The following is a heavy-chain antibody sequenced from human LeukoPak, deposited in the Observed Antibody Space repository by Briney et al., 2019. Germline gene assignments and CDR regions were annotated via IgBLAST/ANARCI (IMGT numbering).Heavy chain of an antibody. J-gene: IGHJ4*02. V-gene: IGHV4-59*06. Sequence: SETLSLTCTVSGGSISSYYWSWIRQHPGKGLEWIGCIYYSGITYQNPSLESRLTISVDTSKNQFSLKLSSVTAADTAVYYCAGGFDSRKVGYWGQGTPVTVSS. D-gene: IGHD6-13*01. CDR2: IYYSGIT. CDR3: AGGFDSRKVGY. CDR1: GGSISSYY.